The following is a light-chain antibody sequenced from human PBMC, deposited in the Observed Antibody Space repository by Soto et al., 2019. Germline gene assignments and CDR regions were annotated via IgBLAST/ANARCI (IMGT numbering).Light chain of an antibody. Sequence: QSVLTQPASVSGSPGQSIPISCTGTSSDVGGYNYVSWYQQYPGKAPKVMIYDVSNRPSGVSNRFSGSKSGNTASLTISGLQAEDEADYYCSSYTSSSTYVFGSGTKVTVL. CDR3: SSYTSSSTYV. CDR2: DVS. CDR1: SSDVGGYNY. J-gene: IGLJ1*01. V-gene: IGLV2-14*01.